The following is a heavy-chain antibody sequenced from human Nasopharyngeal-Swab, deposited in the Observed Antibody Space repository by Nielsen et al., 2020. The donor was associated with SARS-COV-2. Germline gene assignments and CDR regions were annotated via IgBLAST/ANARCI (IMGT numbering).Heavy chain of an antibody. CDR2: ISSNGGST. V-gene: IGHV3-64D*06. CDR3: VKDRGAHSVVVVAAS. Sequence: YWSGSGFAFSSYTMHWVRQAPGKGLEHVSAISSNGGSTYYADSVKGRFTISRDNSKNTLNLQMSSLRAEDTAVYYCVKDRGAHSVVVVAASWGQGTRVTVSS. CDR1: GFAFSSYT. D-gene: IGHD2-15*01. J-gene: IGHJ4*02.